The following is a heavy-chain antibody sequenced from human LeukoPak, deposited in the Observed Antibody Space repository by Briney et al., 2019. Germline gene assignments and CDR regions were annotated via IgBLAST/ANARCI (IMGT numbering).Heavy chain of an antibody. CDR2: IYRGGST. V-gene: IGHV3-53*01. D-gene: IGHD3-9*01. CDR1: GFTVSSNY. J-gene: IGHJ6*02. CDR3: AKDHGYFDWFTYYYYYGMDV. Sequence: GGSLRLSCAASGFTVSSNYMSWVRQAPGKGLEWVSVIYRGGSTYYADSVKGRFSISRDNSKNTLYLQMNSLRAEDTAVYYCAKDHGYFDWFTYYYYYGMDVWGQGTTVTVSS.